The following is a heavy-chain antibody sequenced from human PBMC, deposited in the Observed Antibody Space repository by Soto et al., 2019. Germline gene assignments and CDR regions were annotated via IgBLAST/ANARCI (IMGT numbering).Heavy chain of an antibody. CDR1: GGSISISTYY. V-gene: IGHV4-39*01. Sequence: PSETLSLTCTVSGGSISISTYYWGWIRQPPGKGLEWIGSIYYSGSTYYNPSLKSRVTISVDTSKNQFSLNLNSVTAADTAVYYCARPPPATLDAFDISGQAPMVTVS. D-gene: IGHD1-26*01. CDR2: IYYSGST. J-gene: IGHJ3*02. CDR3: ARPPPATLDAFDI.